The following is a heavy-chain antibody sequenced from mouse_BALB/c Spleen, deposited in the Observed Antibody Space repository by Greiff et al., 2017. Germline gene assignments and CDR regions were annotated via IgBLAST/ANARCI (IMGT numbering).Heavy chain of an antibody. V-gene: IGHV3-8*02. CDR3: ARYAYYGSSYDYAMDY. CDR1: GDSITSGY. CDR2: ISYSGST. Sequence: VQLQQSGPSLVKPSQTLSLTCSVTGDSITSGYWNWIRKFPGNKLEYMGYISYSGSTYYNPSLKSRISITRDTSKNQYYLQLNSVTTEDTATYYCARYAYYGSSYDYAMDYWGQGTSVTVSS. D-gene: IGHD1-1*01. J-gene: IGHJ4*01.